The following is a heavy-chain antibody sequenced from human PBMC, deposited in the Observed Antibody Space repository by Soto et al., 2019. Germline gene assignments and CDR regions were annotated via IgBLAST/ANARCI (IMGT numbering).Heavy chain of an antibody. CDR2: ISGSGGST. J-gene: IGHJ4*02. CDR1: GFTFSSYA. D-gene: IGHD5-18*01. CDR3: AKRPWIQLWLYYFDY. Sequence: GSLRLSCAASGFTFSSYAMSWVRQAPGKGLEWVSAISGSGGSTYYADSVKGRFTISRDNSKNTLYLQMNSLRAEDTAVYYCAKRPWIQLWLYYFDYWGQGTQVTVSS. V-gene: IGHV3-23*01.